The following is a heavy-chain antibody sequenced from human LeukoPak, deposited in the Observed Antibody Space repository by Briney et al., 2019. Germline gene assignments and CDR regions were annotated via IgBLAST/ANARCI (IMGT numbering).Heavy chain of an antibody. CDR3: AKLGEYPTQMYFQH. CDR2: ISGSGGST. D-gene: IGHD2-2*01. CDR1: GFTFSSYA. V-gene: IGHV3-23*01. Sequence: PGGSLRLSCSASGFTFSSYAMSWVRQAPGKGLEWVSAISGSGGSTYYADSVKGRFTISRDNSKNTLYLQMNSLRAEDTAVYYCAKLGEYPTQMYFQHWGQGTLVTVSS. J-gene: IGHJ1*01.